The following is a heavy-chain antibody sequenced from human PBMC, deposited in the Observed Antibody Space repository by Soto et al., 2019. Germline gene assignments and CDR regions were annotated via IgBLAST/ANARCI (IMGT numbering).Heavy chain of an antibody. CDR1: RGSISTGDYY. D-gene: IGHD3-22*01. J-gene: IGHJ5*02. V-gene: IGHV4-30-4*01. CDR3: ARAYRGYYYR. CDR2: IHYSGST. Sequence: SETLSLTCTVSRGSISTGDYYWSWIRQAPGKGLEWIGYIHYSGSTHYNPSLKSRINISKDTPKNQSSLNLSSVTAADTAVYYCARAYRGYYYRWGQGSLVTVSS.